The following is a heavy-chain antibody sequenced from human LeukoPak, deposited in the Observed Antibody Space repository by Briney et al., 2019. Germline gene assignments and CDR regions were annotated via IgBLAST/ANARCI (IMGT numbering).Heavy chain of an antibody. V-gene: IGHV3-43D*03. CDR1: GFTFDDYA. CDR2: ISLDGGSI. J-gene: IGHJ4*02. CDR3: AKAGYYDSSGYWYYFDY. Sequence: GGSLRLSCAASGFTFDDYAMHWVRQAPGKGLEWVSLISLDGGSIYYADSVKGRFTISRDNSKNSLYLQMNSLRAEDTALYYCAKAGYYDSSGYWYYFDYWGQGTLVTVSS. D-gene: IGHD3-22*01.